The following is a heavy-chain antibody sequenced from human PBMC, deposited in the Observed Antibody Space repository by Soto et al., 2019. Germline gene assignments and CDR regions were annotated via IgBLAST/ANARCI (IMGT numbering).Heavy chain of an antibody. D-gene: IGHD3-10*01. Sequence: VQLLESGGGLVQPGGSLRLSCAASGFTFSSYAMSWVRQAPGKGLEWVSAISGSGGSTYYADCVKGRFTISRDNSKNTLYLQMNSLRPEDTAVYYCAKVRGSRLWFGELAPWGQGTLVTVSS. CDR3: AKVRGSRLWFGELAP. CDR1: GFTFSSYA. J-gene: IGHJ5*02. CDR2: ISGSGGST. V-gene: IGHV3-23*01.